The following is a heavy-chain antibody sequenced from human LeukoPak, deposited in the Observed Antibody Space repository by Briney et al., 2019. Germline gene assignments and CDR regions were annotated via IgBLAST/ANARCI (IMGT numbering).Heavy chain of an antibody. Sequence: ASVKVSCKASGYDFTKYAVQWVRQAPGQRLEWMGWIDAGNGRTKYSQDFQGRVTITRDTSARIAYMELSSLTSDDMSVYYCARSVPAAGHDAFDIWGQGTMVTVSS. J-gene: IGHJ3*02. CDR1: GYDFTKYA. CDR3: ARSVPAAGHDAFDI. V-gene: IGHV1-3*03. D-gene: IGHD6-13*01. CDR2: IDAGNGRT.